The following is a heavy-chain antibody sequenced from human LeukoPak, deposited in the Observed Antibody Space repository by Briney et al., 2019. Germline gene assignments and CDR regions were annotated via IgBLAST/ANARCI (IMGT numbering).Heavy chain of an antibody. J-gene: IGHJ4*02. V-gene: IGHV3-23*01. D-gene: IGHD2-15*01. CDR3: AKVTVTMAATGDY. Sequence: AISGSGGSTYYADSVKGRFTISRDNSKNTLYLQMNSLRVEDTAIYYCAKVTVTMAATGDYWGQGTLVTVSS. CDR2: ISGSGGST.